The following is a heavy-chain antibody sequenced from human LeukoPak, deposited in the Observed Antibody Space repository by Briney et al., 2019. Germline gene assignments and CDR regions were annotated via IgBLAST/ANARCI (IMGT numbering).Heavy chain of an antibody. CDR3: ARDPDCSGGSCYSEDWFDP. CDR1: GYTFTGYY. V-gene: IGHV1-2*02. J-gene: IGHJ5*02. D-gene: IGHD2-15*01. Sequence: ASVKVSCKASGYTFTGYYIHWVRQAPGQGGEWMGWINPNSGGTNYAQKFQGRVTMTRDTSISTAYMELSRLRSDDTAVYYCARDPDCSGGSCYSEDWFDPWGQGTLVTVSS. CDR2: INPNSGGT.